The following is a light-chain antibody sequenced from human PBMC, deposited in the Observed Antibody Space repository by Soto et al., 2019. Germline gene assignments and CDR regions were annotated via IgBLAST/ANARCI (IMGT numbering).Light chain of an antibody. CDR1: QSVGRK. CDR3: QQYDSWPPWT. Sequence: EIEMTQSPATLSVSPGERATLSCRSSQSVGRKLAWYQQKPGQAPRLLIKDASNRAMGVPARFSGSGSGTEFTLTISSLQSEDGAVYHCQQYDSWPPWTFGQGPKVEI. J-gene: IGKJ1*01. V-gene: IGKV3-15*01. CDR2: DAS.